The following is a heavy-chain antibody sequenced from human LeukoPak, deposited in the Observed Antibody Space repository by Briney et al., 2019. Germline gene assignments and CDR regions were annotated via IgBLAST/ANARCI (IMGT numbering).Heavy chain of an antibody. V-gene: IGHV3-23*01. Sequence: GGSLRLSCSASGFTFTTYAMSWVRQAPGKGLEWVSAISGSGSSTYYADSVKGRFTISRDNSKNTLYLQMNSLRAEDTAVYYCAREFSGCDYWGQGTLVTVSS. D-gene: IGHD6-19*01. CDR3: AREFSGCDY. CDR2: ISGSGSST. J-gene: IGHJ4*02. CDR1: GFTFTTYA.